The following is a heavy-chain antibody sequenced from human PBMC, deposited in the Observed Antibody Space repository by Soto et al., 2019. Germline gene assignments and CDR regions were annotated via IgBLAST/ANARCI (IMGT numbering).Heavy chain of an antibody. D-gene: IGHD3-10*01. Sequence: SETLSLTCTVSGGSISSGGYYWSWIRQHPGKGLEWIGYIYYSGSTYYNPSLKSRVTISVDTSKNQFSLKLSSVTAADTAVYYCARQCGSLGGYYYYGMDVWGQGTTVTVSS. J-gene: IGHJ6*02. V-gene: IGHV4-31*03. CDR3: ARQCGSLGGYYYYGMDV. CDR1: GGSISSGGYY. CDR2: IYYSGST.